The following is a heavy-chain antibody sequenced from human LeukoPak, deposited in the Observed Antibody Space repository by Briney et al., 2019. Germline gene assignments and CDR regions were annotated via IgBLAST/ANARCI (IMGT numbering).Heavy chain of an antibody. D-gene: IGHD3-10*01. V-gene: IGHV4-59*08. CDR1: GGSISSYY. Sequence: SETLSLTCTVSGGSISSYYWSWIRQPPGKGLEWIGYIYYSGSTNYNPSLKSRVTISVDTSKNQFSLKLSSVTAADTAVCYCASTYYYGPDAFDIWGQGTMVTVSS. J-gene: IGHJ3*02. CDR3: ASTYYYGPDAFDI. CDR2: IYYSGST.